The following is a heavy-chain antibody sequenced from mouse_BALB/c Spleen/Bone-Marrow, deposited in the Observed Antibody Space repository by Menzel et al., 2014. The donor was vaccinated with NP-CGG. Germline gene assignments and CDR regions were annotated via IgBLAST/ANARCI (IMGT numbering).Heavy chain of an antibody. V-gene: IGHV1-5*01. Sequence: VQLKESGTVLARPGASVKMSCKASGYSFTIYWMHWVKQRPGQGLEWIGAIYPGNSDTSYDQKFKGKAKLTAATSASTAYMELSSLTNEDSAVYYCTRFGSTYDWYFDVWGAGTTVTVSS. CDR2: IYPGNSDT. CDR1: GYSFTIYW. D-gene: IGHD1-1*01. J-gene: IGHJ1*01. CDR3: TRFGSTYDWYFDV.